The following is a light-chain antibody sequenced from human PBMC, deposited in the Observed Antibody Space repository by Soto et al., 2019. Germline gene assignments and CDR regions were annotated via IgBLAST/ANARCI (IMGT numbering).Light chain of an antibody. CDR2: EVS. V-gene: IGLV2-14*01. Sequence: QSALTQPASVSGFPGQSITISCTGTSSDVGGYNYVSWYQQHPGKAPKLMIYEVSNRPSGVSNRFSGSKSGNTASLTISGLQAEDEADYYCCSYAGSSTYVFGTGTKLTVL. CDR1: SSDVGGYNY. J-gene: IGLJ1*01. CDR3: CSYAGSSTYV.